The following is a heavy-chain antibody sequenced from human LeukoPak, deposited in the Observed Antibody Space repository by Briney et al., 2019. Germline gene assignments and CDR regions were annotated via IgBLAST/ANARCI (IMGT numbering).Heavy chain of an antibody. CDR2: IYPGDSDT. Sequence: GESPKISCKGSGYIFSDFWIVWVRQMPGQGLEWMGIIYPGDSDTRYSPSFQGQVTISADKSISTAYLQWSSLKASDTAMYYCARPGQLGEYTPYYFDYWGQGTLVTVSS. CDR3: ARPGQLGEYTPYYFDY. D-gene: IGHD7-27*01. V-gene: IGHV5-51*01. J-gene: IGHJ4*02. CDR1: GYIFSDFW.